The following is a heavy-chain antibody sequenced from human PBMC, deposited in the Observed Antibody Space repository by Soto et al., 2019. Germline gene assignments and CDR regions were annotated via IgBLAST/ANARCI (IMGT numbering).Heavy chain of an antibody. J-gene: IGHJ4*02. Sequence: GGSVRLSCAGSGFAFKVYAMSWVRQSPGKGLEWVSCIVAGDGHTYYADSVKGRFTISTDSSKNTLNLQLKSLRGEDTAVYYCAKGLCDTVCYVFDNSGKGTLVTFSS. CDR2: IVAGDGHT. D-gene: IGHD2-8*01. CDR1: GFAFKVYA. CDR3: AKGLCDTVCYVFDN. V-gene: IGHV3-23*01.